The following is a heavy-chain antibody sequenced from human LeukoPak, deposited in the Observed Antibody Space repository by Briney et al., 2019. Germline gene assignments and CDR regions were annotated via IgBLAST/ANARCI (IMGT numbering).Heavy chain of an antibody. CDR3: ARVSAIAAAGGYFDY. CDR1: GFTFSAYG. Sequence: GGSLRLSCAASGFTFSAYGMTWVRQAPGKGLEWVAVISYDGSNKYYADSVKGRFTISRDNSKNTLYLQMNSLRAEDTAVYSCARVSAIAAAGGYFDYWGQRTLVTVSS. V-gene: IGHV3-30-3*01. D-gene: IGHD6-13*01. J-gene: IGHJ4*02. CDR2: ISYDGSNK.